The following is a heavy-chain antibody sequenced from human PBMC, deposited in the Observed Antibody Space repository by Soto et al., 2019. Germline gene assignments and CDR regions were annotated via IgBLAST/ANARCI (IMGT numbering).Heavy chain of an antibody. CDR3: AKGAEMPTIPFDY. CDR2: INKSGGSR. Sequence: GGSLRLSCEASGFTFSTFAMSWVRQAPGRGLEWVSRINKSGGSRYYPDSVRGRFTVSRDNSKNTLYLQMNSLRDEDTAIYYCAKGAEMPTIPFDYWGQGALVTVS. D-gene: IGHD1-1*01. J-gene: IGHJ4*02. CDR1: GFTFSTFA. V-gene: IGHV3-23*01.